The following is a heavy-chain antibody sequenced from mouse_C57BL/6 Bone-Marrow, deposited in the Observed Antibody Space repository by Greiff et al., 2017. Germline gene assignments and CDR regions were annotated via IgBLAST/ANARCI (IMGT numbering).Heavy chain of an antibody. Sequence: QVQLQQPGAELVMPGASVKLSCKASGYTFTSYWMHWVKQRPGQGLEWIGEIDPSDSSTNYNQKFKGKSTLTVDKSSSTAYMQLSSLTSEDSAVYYCAAYEYDAYWGQGTLVTVSA. V-gene: IGHV1-69*01. CDR2: IDPSDSST. CDR3: AAYEYDAY. J-gene: IGHJ3*01. D-gene: IGHD2-4*01. CDR1: GYTFTSYW.